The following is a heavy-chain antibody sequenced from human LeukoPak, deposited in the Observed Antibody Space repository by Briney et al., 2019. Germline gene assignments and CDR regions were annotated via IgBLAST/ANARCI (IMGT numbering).Heavy chain of an antibody. V-gene: IGHV3-23*01. CDR2: IIPSRAT. J-gene: IGHJ4*02. CDR3: AKSFGPVIAAAGTGAD. D-gene: IGHD6-13*01. CDR1: GFTFSSYA. Sequence: GGSLRLSCAASGFTFSSYAMSWVRQAPGKGLEWVSAIIPSRATYYADSVKGRFTISRDNSKNTLYLQMNSLRAEDTAVYYCAKSFGPVIAAAGTGADWGQGTLVTVSS.